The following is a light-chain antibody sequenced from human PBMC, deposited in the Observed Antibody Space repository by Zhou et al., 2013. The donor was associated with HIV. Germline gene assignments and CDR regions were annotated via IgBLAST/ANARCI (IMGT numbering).Light chain of an antibody. CDR2: GAS. CDR3: QQRSNWPPEYT. CDR1: ESVTSSY. V-gene: IGKV3D-20*02. J-gene: IGKJ2*01. Sequence: EIVLTQSPGTLSLSPGERATLSCRASESVTSSYLAWYQQKVGQAPRLLIHGASRRATGIPDRFSGSGSGTDFTLTISRLEPEDFAVYYCQQRSNWPPEYTFGQGTKLEIK.